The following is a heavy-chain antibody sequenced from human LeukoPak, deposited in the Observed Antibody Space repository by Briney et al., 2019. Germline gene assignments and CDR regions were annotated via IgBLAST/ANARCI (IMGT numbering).Heavy chain of an antibody. D-gene: IGHD3-3*01. CDR3: ARELPRDFWSGYYYYGMDV. Sequence: GASVKFSCKASGYTFTGYYMHWVRQAPGQGLEWMGWINPNSGGTNYAQKFQGWVTMTRDTSISTAYMELSRLRSDDTAVYYCARELPRDFWSGYYYYGMDVWGQGTTVTVSS. CDR2: INPNSGGT. J-gene: IGHJ6*02. CDR1: GYTFTGYY. V-gene: IGHV1-2*04.